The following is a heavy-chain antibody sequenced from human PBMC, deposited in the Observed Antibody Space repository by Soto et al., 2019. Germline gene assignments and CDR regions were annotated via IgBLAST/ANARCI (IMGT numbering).Heavy chain of an antibody. CDR1: GGTFSSYA. Sequence: QVQLVQSGVEVKKPGSSVKVSCKASGGTFSSYAISWVRQAPGQGLEWMGGIIPIFGTANYAQKFQGRVTITADESTSTAYMELSSLRSEDTAVYYCARRGYCSSTSCSAVYWYFDLWGRGTLVTVSS. CDR2: IIPIFGTA. V-gene: IGHV1-69*01. D-gene: IGHD2-2*01. CDR3: ARRGYCSSTSCSAVYWYFDL. J-gene: IGHJ2*01.